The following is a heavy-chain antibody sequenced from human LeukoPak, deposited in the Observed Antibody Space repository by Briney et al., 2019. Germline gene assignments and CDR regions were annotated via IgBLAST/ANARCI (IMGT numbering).Heavy chain of an antibody. CDR3: ARDVNAFDI. J-gene: IGHJ3*02. Sequence: SETLSLTCAVYGGSFSGYYWSWIRQPPGKGLEWIGEINHSGSTNYNPSLKSRVPISVDTSKNQFSLKLSSVTAADTAVYYCARDVNAFDIWGQGTMVTVSS. CDR1: GGSFSGYY. CDR2: INHSGST. V-gene: IGHV4-34*01. D-gene: IGHD3-16*01.